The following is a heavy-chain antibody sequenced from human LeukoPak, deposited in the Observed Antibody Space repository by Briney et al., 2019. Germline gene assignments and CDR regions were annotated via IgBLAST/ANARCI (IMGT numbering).Heavy chain of an antibody. D-gene: IGHD2-2*01. CDR3: ARDRSSTSFGPNWFDP. Sequence: ASVKLSCTASGYTFTRYYMHWVRQAPGQGLEWMGWINPNSGGTNYAQKFQGRVTMTRDTSISTAYMELSRLRSDDTAVYYCARDRSSTSFGPNWFDPWGQGTLVTVSS. CDR1: GYTFTRYY. V-gene: IGHV1-2*02. J-gene: IGHJ5*02. CDR2: INPNSGGT.